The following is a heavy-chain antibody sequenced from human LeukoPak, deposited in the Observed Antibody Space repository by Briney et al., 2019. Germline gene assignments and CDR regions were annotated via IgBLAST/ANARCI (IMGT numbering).Heavy chain of an antibody. CDR2: IYHSGST. D-gene: IGHD3-10*01. J-gene: IGHJ2*01. Sequence: SETLSLTCTVSGYSISSGYYWGWIRQPPGKGLEWIGSIYHSGSTYYNPSLKSRVTISVDTSKNQFSLKLDSLTAADTAVYYCVRRGVLWFGELSYYYFDLWGRGTLVAVSS. CDR3: VRRGVLWFGELSYYYFDL. V-gene: IGHV4-38-2*02. CDR1: GYSISSGYY.